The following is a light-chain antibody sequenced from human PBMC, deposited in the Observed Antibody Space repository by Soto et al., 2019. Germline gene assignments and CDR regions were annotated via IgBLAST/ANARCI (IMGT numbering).Light chain of an antibody. J-gene: IGLJ1*01. CDR1: SSDVGANNY. CDR2: DVS. CDR3: SSYTNINTRACV. V-gene: IGLV2-14*01. Sequence: QSALTQPASVSGSPGQPITISCTGTSSDVGANNYVSWYQHHPGKAPKLLIYDVSNRPSGVSSRFSGSKSGNTASLTISGLQAEDEADYYCSSYTNINTRACVFGTGTKVTVL.